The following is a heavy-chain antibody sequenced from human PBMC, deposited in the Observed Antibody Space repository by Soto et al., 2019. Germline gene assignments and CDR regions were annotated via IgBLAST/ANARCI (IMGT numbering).Heavy chain of an antibody. CDR3: AGGPTLAYCGGDCYSGPLGY. D-gene: IGHD2-21*01. Sequence: SETLSLTCTVSGGSISSYYWSWIRQPPGKGLEWIGYIYYSGSTNYNPSLKSRVTISVDTSKNQFSLKLSSVTAADTAVYYCAGGPTLAYCGGDCYSGPLGYWGQGTLVTVSS. J-gene: IGHJ4*02. V-gene: IGHV4-59*08. CDR2: IYYSGST. CDR1: GGSISSYY.